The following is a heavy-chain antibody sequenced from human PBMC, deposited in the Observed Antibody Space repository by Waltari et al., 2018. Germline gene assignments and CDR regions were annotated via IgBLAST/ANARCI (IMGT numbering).Heavy chain of an antibody. CDR3: AKEAPGITASGIPFDR. J-gene: IGHJ4*02. CDR1: GFTFTNYA. D-gene: IGHD6-13*01. CDR2: LNNSGGST. V-gene: IGHV3-23*01. Sequence: EVQLLESGGGLVQPGGSLRLSCAASGFTFTNYAMRWVRQAPGKGLEWVSTLNNSGGSTYYTDSVKGRFTMSRDTSTNTLDLQMNSLGAEDTAIYYCAKEAPGITASGIPFDRWGQGTLVTVSS.